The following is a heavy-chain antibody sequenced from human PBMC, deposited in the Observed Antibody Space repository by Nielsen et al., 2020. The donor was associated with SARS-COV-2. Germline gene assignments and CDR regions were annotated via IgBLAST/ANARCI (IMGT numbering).Heavy chain of an antibody. CDR3: CGSGSVFGDYYYGMDV. D-gene: IGHD3-10*01. Sequence: GGSLRLSCAASGFTFSSYAMHWVRQAPGKGLEWVAVISYDGSNKYYADSVKGRFTISRDNSKNTLYLQMNSLRAEDTALYYCCGSGSVFGDYYYGMDVWGQGTTVTVSS. V-gene: IGHV3-30-3*01. J-gene: IGHJ6*02. CDR1: GFTFSSYA. CDR2: ISYDGSNK.